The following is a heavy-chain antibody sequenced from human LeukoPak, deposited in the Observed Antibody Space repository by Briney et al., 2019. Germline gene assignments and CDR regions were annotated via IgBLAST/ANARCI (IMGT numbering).Heavy chain of an antibody. CDR1: GGSISTYY. CDR3: ARELELNY. Sequence: PSETLSLTCTVSGGSISTYYWSWIRQPPGKGLEWIGYIYYSGSTNYNPSLKSRVTISVDTLKNQFSLKLTSVTTADTAVYYCARELELNYWGQGTLVTVSS. CDR2: IYYSGST. J-gene: IGHJ4*02. V-gene: IGHV4-59*01. D-gene: IGHD1-7*01.